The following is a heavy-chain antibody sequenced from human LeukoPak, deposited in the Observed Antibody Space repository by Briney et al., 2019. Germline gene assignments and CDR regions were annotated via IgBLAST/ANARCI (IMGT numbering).Heavy chain of an antibody. J-gene: IGHJ3*02. D-gene: IGHD5-12*01. CDR3: ARVHSNIVATIRAGGTFDI. Sequence: GGSLRLSCAASGFTFSSNWMHWVRQAPGKGLVWASHINSDGRTTTYADSVKGRFTISRDNAKNTLYLQMNSLRAEDTAVYYCARVHSNIVATIRAGGTFDIWGQGTMVTVSS. CDR2: INSDGRTT. CDR1: GFTFSSNW. V-gene: IGHV3-74*03.